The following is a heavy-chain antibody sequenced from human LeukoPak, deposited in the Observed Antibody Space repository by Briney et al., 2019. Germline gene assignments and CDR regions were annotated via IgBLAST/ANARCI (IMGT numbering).Heavy chain of an antibody. J-gene: IGHJ4*02. CDR1: GFTFSIYW. CDR3: ARDQGSGWSLDY. Sequence: GGSLRLSCAASGFTFSIYWMHWVRQAPGQGLVWVSRINSDGSNTVYADSVKGRFTISRDNAKNTLYLQMDTLRVEDTAVYYCARDQGSGWSLDYWGLGTLVTVSS. D-gene: IGHD6-19*01. V-gene: IGHV3-74*01. CDR2: INSDGSNT.